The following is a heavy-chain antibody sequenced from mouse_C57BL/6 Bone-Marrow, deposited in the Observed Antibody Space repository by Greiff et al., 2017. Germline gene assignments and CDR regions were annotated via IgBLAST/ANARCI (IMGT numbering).Heavy chain of an antibody. CDR1: GYTFTSYW. CDR3: ARSAIYYGSSYWYFDV. D-gene: IGHD1-1*01. J-gene: IGHJ1*03. CDR2: IDPSDSYT. V-gene: IGHV1-69*01. Sequence: VQLQQSGAELVMPGASVKLSCKASGYTFTSYWMHWVKQRPGQGLEWIGEIDPSDSYTNYNQKFKGKSTLTVDKSSSTAYMQLSSLTSEDSAVYYCARSAIYYGSSYWYFDVWGTGTTVTVSS.